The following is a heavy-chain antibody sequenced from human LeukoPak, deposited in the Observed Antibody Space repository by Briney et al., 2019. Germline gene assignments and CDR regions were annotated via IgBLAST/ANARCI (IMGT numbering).Heavy chain of an antibody. Sequence: ETLSLTCAVSGYSISSGYYWGWIRQPPGKGLEWIGSIYPGDSDTRYSPSFQGQVTISADKSISTAYLQWSSLKASDTAMYYCARPARYDYDFWSGYWSWFDPWGQGTLVTVSS. CDR3: ARPARYDYDFWSGYWSWFDP. CDR1: GYSISSGYY. CDR2: IYPGDSDT. D-gene: IGHD3-3*01. J-gene: IGHJ5*02. V-gene: IGHV5-51*01.